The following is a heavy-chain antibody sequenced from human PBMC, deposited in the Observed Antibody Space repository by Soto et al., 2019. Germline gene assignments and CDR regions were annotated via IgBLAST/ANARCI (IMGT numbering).Heavy chain of an antibody. D-gene: IGHD2-2*02. V-gene: IGHV4-59*01. CDR3: ARDLYVPGAIRGFYNYYGMDV. Sequence: NPSETLSLTCTVSGGSISRFYWTWIRQPPGTGLEWIGYIDNSGTTDYNPSLKSRVTISVDTSKNQFSLNLSSVTAADTAVYYCARDLYVPGAIRGFYNYYGMDVWGQGTTVTVSS. J-gene: IGHJ6*02. CDR1: GGSISRFY. CDR2: IDNSGTT.